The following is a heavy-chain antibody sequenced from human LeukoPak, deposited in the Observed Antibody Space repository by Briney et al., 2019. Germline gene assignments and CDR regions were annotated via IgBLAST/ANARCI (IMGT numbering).Heavy chain of an antibody. Sequence: SWVRQPPGKGLERIGHITYSGSTDYSPSLRSRVTMSVDTSKNQFSLKLNSVTAAETAMYFCARGGVGGYDYFDSWGQGTLVAVSS. CDR3: ARGGVGGYDYFDS. V-gene: IGHV4-30-4*08. D-gene: IGHD5-12*01. CDR2: ITYSGST. J-gene: IGHJ4*02.